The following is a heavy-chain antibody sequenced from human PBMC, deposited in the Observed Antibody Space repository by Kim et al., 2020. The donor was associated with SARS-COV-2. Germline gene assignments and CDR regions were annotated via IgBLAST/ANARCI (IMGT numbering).Heavy chain of an antibody. J-gene: IGHJ4*02. V-gene: IGHV3-48*03. Sequence: SNIYYADSVKGRFTTSRDNAKNSLYLQMNSLRAEDTAVYYCARDGGWAYYWGQGTLVTVSS. CDR2: SNI. D-gene: IGHD6-19*01. CDR3: ARDGGWAYY.